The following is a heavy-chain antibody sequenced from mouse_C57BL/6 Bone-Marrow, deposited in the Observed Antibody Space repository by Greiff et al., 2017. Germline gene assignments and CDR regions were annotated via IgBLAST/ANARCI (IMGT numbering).Heavy chain of an antibody. D-gene: IGHD1-1*01. Sequence: QVQLQQPGAELVKPGASVKLSCKASGYTFTSYWMHWVKQRPGQGLAWIGMIHPNSGSTNYNEKFKSKATLTVDNSSSTAYMQLSSLTSEDSAVYYCARYYYGSSYTLDWGQGTTLTVSS. CDR2: IHPNSGST. CDR3: ARYYYGSSYTLD. CDR1: GYTFTSYW. J-gene: IGHJ2*01. V-gene: IGHV1-64*01.